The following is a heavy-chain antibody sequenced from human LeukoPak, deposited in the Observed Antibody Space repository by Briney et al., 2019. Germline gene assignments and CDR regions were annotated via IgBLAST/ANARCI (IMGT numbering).Heavy chain of an antibody. CDR3: ASGGTYYPLFDY. CDR2: IKQDGSEK. D-gene: IGHD1-26*01. Sequence: GGSLRLSCAASGFTFSNYWMSWVRQAPGKGLEWVANIKQDGSEKYYVDSVKGRFTISRDNAKNSLYLQMNSLRAEDTAVYYCASGGTYYPLFDYWGQGTLVTVSS. J-gene: IGHJ4*02. CDR1: GFTFSNYW. V-gene: IGHV3-7*01.